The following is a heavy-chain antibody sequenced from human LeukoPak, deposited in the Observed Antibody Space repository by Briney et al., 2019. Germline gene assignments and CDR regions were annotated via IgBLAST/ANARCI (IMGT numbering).Heavy chain of an antibody. Sequence: SSETLSLTCTVSGGSISSYYWSWIRQPPGKGLEWIGYIYYSGSTNYNPSLKSRVTISVDTSKNQFSLKLSSVTAADTAVYYCARSDSGYPGFWFDPWGQGTLVTVSS. D-gene: IGHD5-12*01. CDR2: IYYSGST. CDR3: ARSDSGYPGFWFDP. V-gene: IGHV4-59*01. J-gene: IGHJ5*02. CDR1: GGSISSYY.